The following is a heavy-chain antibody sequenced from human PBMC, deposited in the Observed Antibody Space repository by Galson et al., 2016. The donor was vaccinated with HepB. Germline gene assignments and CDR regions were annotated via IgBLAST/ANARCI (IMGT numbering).Heavy chain of an antibody. CDR1: GGTFSRFA. J-gene: IGHJ6*02. D-gene: IGHD3-16*01. V-gene: IGHV1-69*13. CDR2: TIPMFATA. Sequence: SVKVSCKASGGTFSRFAISWVRQAPGQGLEWMGGTIPMFATAHYAQRFQGRVTVSADESTSTAYIELSSLRSDDTAVYYCARSFWGKYETGYYHYALDVWGQGTTVTVSS. CDR3: ARSFWGKYETGYYHYALDV.